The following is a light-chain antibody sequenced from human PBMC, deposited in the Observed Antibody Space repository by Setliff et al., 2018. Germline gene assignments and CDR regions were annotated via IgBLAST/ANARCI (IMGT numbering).Light chain of an antibody. V-gene: IGLV2-14*03. CDR3: SSYTSISTL. CDR2: DVT. Sequence: QSALTQPASVSGSPGQSIAISCTGTGSDVGGYDYVSWYQHHPDKAPKLIIYDVTKRPSGISDRFSGSKSGSTASLTISGLQAEDEAHCYCSSYTSISTLFGGGTKVTVL. J-gene: IGLJ2*01. CDR1: GSDVGGYDY.